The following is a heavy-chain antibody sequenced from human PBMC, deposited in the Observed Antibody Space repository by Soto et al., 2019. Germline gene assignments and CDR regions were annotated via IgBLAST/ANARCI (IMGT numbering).Heavy chain of an antibody. CDR2: ITGSGGST. CDR1: GFTFSSYA. CDR3: AKIPSSSWCFDY. V-gene: IGHV3-23*01. D-gene: IGHD6-13*01. J-gene: IGHJ4*02. Sequence: EVQLLESGGGLVQPGGSLRLSCAASGFTFSSYAMSWVHQAPGKGLEWVSGITGSGGSTYYADSVKGRFTISRDNSKNTLYLQMNSLRAEDTAVYYCAKIPSSSWCFDYWGQGTLVTVSS.